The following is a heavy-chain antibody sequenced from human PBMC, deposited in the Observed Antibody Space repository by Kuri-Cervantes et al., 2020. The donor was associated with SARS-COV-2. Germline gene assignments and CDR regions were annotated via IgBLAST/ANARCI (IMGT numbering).Heavy chain of an antibody. Sequence: GESLKISCAASGFTFSGHWIHWVRQAPGKGLVWVSRINPDGSYTNNADSVKGRFTISRDNAKNSVYLQMNSLRAEDSALYFCAKDAGDGYSFGDYFHGMDIWGRGTTVTVSS. CDR2: INPDGSYT. J-gene: IGHJ6*02. V-gene: IGHV3-74*01. CDR3: AKDAGDGYSFGDYFHGMDI. CDR1: GFTFSGHW. D-gene: IGHD5-24*01.